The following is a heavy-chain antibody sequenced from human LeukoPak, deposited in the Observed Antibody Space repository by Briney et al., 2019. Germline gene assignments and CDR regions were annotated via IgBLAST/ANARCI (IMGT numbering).Heavy chain of an antibody. CDR3: ARRPPALGAFDI. CDR1: GGSISSSNW. Sequence: SGTLSLTCAVSGGSISSSNWWSWVRQPSGKGLEWIGSIYSSGSTYYNPSLKSRVTISADTSKNQFSLQLSSVTAADTAIYYCARRPPALGAFDIWGHGTMVTVSS. CDR2: IYSSGST. V-gene: IGHV4-4*02. J-gene: IGHJ3*02. D-gene: IGHD6-6*01.